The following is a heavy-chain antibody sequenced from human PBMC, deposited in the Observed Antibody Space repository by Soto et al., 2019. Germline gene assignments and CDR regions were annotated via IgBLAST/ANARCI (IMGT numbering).Heavy chain of an antibody. CDR2: IYSGGST. Sequence: PGGSLRLSCAASGFTVSSNYMSWVRQAPGKGLEWVSVIYSGGSTYYADSVKGRFTISRHNSKNTLYLQMNSLRAEDTAVYYCARDFYGDYGHYYYMDVWGKGTTVTVSS. V-gene: IGHV3-53*04. J-gene: IGHJ6*03. D-gene: IGHD4-17*01. CDR3: ARDFYGDYGHYYYMDV. CDR1: GFTVSSNY.